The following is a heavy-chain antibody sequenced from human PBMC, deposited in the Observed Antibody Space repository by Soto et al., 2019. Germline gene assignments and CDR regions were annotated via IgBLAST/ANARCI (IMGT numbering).Heavy chain of an antibody. V-gene: IGHV4-34*01. CDR1: GGSFSGYY. J-gene: IGHJ4*02. D-gene: IGHD2-8*02. CDR2: INHSRST. Sequence: SETLSLTCAVYGGSFSGYYWTCIRQPPGTGLEWIGEINHSRSTNYNPSHKSRVTISVDTSKNQFSLKLTSVTAADTAVYYCARDKITGLFDYWGQGTLVTVSS. CDR3: ARDKITGLFDY.